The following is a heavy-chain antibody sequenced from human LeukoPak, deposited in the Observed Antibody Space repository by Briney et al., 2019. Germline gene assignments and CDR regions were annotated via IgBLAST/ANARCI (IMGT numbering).Heavy chain of an antibody. Sequence: GGSLRLSCAASGFTFSSFWMHWVRQAPGKGLVWVSRINSDESITTYADSVKGRFTISRDNAKNTLYLQMNSLRAEDTAVYYCARGLVPGFLDYWGQGTPVTVSS. J-gene: IGHJ4*02. CDR3: ARGLVPGFLDY. CDR2: INSDESIT. CDR1: GFTFSSFW. D-gene: IGHD4-11*01. V-gene: IGHV3-74*01.